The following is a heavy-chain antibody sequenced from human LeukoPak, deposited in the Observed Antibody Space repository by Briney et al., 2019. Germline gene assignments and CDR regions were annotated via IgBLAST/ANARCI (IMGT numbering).Heavy chain of an antibody. J-gene: IGHJ6*02. CDR3: ARAGYYYYYGMDV. V-gene: IGHV3-21*01. Sequence: GGSLRLSCAASGFTFSSYSMNWVRQAPGKGLEWVSSISSSSSYIYYADSVKGRFTISRDNTKNSLYLRMNSLRAEDTAVYYCARAGYYYYYGMDVWGQGTTVTVSS. CDR1: GFTFSSYS. CDR2: ISSSSSYI.